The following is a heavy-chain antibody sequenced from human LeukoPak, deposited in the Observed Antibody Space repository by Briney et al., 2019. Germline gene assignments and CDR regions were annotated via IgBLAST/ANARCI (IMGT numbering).Heavy chain of an antibody. Sequence: SETLSLTCTVSGGSITSDYWSWIRQPAGKGLEWIGRIFTSGSTSYNPSLKSRVTMSLDTSKNRFSLKLSSVTAADTAVYFCSRGGANDLWGQGTLVTVSS. CDR2: IFTSGST. J-gene: IGHJ5*02. D-gene: IGHD4/OR15-4a*01. CDR1: GGSITSDY. CDR3: SRGGANDL. V-gene: IGHV4-4*07.